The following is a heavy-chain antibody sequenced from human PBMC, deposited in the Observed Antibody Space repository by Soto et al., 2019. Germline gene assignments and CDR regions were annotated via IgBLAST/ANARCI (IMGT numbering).Heavy chain of an antibody. CDR1: GYSFTSYC. Sequence: LGESLKIACKGSGYSFTSYCISWVLQMPGKGLEWMGRIDPGDSYTNYSPSFQGHVTISADKSISTAYLQWSSLKASDTAMYYCARHDPAYYDSSGYYYTPPDDYWGQGTLVTVSS. D-gene: IGHD3-22*01. CDR2: IDPGDSYT. CDR3: ARHDPAYYDSSGYYYTPPDDY. J-gene: IGHJ4*02. V-gene: IGHV5-10-1*01.